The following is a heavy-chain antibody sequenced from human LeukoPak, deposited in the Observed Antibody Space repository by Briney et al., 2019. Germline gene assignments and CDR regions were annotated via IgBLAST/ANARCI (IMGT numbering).Heavy chain of an antibody. CDR1: GDSISSSHFY. Sequence: SETLSLTCNVSGDSISSSHFYWGWVRQPPGKGLEWIASIYYSGSTFYNPSLKSRVTMSVDTSKNQFSLKLSSVTAADTAVYYCARESSSSREFDYWGQGTLVTVSS. V-gene: IGHV4-39*07. J-gene: IGHJ4*02. CDR2: IYYSGST. CDR3: ARESSSSREFDY. D-gene: IGHD6-13*01.